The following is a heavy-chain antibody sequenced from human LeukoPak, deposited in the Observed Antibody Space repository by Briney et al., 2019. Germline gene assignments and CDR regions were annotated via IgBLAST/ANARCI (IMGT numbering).Heavy chain of an antibody. V-gene: IGHV4-59*08. CDR1: GGSISSHY. Sequence: PSETLSLTCSVSGGSISSHYCNWIRQPPGKGLEWIGYILYTGSAKYNPSLKSRVTISVDTSENQCSLKVSSVTAADTAVYYCVRGRYAEFFQHWGQGTLVTVSS. CDR3: VRGRYAEFFQH. D-gene: IGHD6-19*01. CDR2: ILYTGSA. J-gene: IGHJ1*01.